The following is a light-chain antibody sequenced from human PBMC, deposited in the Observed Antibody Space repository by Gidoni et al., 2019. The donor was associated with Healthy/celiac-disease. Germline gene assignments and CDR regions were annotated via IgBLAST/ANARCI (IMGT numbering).Light chain of an antibody. CDR1: QRVSSY. J-gene: IGKJ3*01. CDR3: QQRSNWPPT. Sequence: EIVLTQSPATLSLSPGERATLSCRASQRVSSYLAWYQQKPGQAPRLLIYDASNRATGIPARFSGSGSGTDFTLTISSREPEEFAVYYCQQRSNWPPTVGPXTKVDIK. V-gene: IGKV3-11*01. CDR2: DAS.